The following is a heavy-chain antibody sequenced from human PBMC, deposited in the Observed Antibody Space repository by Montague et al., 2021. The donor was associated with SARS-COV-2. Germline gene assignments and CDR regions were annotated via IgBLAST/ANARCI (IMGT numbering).Heavy chain of an antibody. V-gene: IGHV2-70*12. CDR3: ARTRTYSKNGGNYNDYSAFDV. CDR1: GFSLTSGVSC. Sequence: VKPTQTLTLTCTISGFSLTSGVSCVHWIRQPPGKALEWLALIXWDDDKYSSTSLKTRLTISKDTSRNQVVLTMTNMDPVDTATYFCARTRTYSKNGGNYNDYSAFDVWGQGTVVTVSS. D-gene: IGHD4-23*01. CDR2: IXWDDDK. J-gene: IGHJ3*01.